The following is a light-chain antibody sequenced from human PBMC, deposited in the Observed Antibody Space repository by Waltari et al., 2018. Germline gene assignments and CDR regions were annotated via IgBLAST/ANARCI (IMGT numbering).Light chain of an antibody. CDR1: SGSLSTTSY. CDR3: ALYMGSGIWV. J-gene: IGLJ3*02. Sequence: QTVVTQEPSLSVSPGGTVTLTCALSSGSLSTTSYATWYQQTPGQAPRTLVYKANARSSGVPDRCSGSILGNTAALTSTGAQADDESDYYCALYMGSGIWVFGGGTRLTVL. V-gene: IGLV8-61*01. CDR2: KAN.